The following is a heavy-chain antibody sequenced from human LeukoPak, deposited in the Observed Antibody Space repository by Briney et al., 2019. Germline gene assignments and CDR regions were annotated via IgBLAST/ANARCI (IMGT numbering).Heavy chain of an antibody. V-gene: IGHV3-23*01. CDR3: AKDNPYCSSANCYLDY. CDR1: GFTFSSYV. D-gene: IGHD2-2*01. Sequence: PGGSLRLSCAASGFTFSSYVMSWVRQAPGRGLEWVSALSGSSTYYADSVKGRLTIYRDNSKNTLYLQMNSLRGEDTAVYFCAKDNPYCSSANCYLDYWGQGTLVTVSS. J-gene: IGHJ4*02. CDR2: LSGSST.